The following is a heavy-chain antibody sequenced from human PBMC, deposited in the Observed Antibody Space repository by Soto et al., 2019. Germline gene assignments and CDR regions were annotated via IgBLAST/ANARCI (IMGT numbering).Heavy chain of an antibody. CDR2: ISYDGSNK. D-gene: IGHD2-15*01. CDR1: GFTFSSYG. CDR3: AKDQGILFPDYYYGMDV. V-gene: IGHV3-30*18. Sequence: QVQLVESGGGVVQPGRSLRLSCAASGFTFSSYGMHWVRQAPGKGLEWVAVISYDGSNKYYADSVKGRITISRDNSKYTLYHQMNSLRAEDTAVYYCAKDQGILFPDYYYGMDVWGKGTTVTVAS. J-gene: IGHJ6*04.